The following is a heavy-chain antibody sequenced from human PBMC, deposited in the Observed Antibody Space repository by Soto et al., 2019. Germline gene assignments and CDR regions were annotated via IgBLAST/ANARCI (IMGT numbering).Heavy chain of an antibody. CDR1: GSTFSNDW. J-gene: IGHJ6*02. CDR2: INSDGSST. Sequence: GSLRLSCAVSGSTFSNDWMHWVRQAPGKGLVWVSHINSDGSSTNYADFVKGRFTIARDNAKNTVYLQMNSLRAEDTAVYYCARDRSYSLDVWGQGTTVTVSS. V-gene: IGHV3-74*01. CDR3: ARDRSYSLDV.